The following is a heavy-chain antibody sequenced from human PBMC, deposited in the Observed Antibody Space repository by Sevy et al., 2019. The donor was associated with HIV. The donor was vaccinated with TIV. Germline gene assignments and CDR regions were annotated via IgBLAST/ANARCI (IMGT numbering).Heavy chain of an antibody. J-gene: IGHJ4*02. CDR1: GGSISSSTYY. CDR2: VYFTGST. CDR3: AGLGGLRFFDWSSLNYFDY. D-gene: IGHD3-9*01. V-gene: IGHV4-39*01. Sequence: SETLSLTCSVSGGSISSSTYYWGWIRQPPGRGLEWIGSVYFTGSTYYNPSLKSRVTISVDTSKNEFSLKVNSVTAADTAVYYCAGLGGLRFFDWSSLNYFDYWGQGTLVTVSS.